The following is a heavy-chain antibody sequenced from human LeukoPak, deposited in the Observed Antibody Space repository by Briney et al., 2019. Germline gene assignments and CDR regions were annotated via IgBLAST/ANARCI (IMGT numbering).Heavy chain of an antibody. V-gene: IGHV3-15*01. Sequence: PGGSLRLSCAASGFTFSNAWMSWVRQAPAKGLEWVGRIKSKTDGGTTDYAAPVKGRFTISRDDSKNTLYLQMNSLQTEDTAVYYCARDLGAPYGDLHYYYYGMDVWGQGTTVTVSS. D-gene: IGHD4-17*01. CDR2: IKSKTDGGTT. CDR1: GFTFSNAW. J-gene: IGHJ6*02. CDR3: ARDLGAPYGDLHYYYYGMDV.